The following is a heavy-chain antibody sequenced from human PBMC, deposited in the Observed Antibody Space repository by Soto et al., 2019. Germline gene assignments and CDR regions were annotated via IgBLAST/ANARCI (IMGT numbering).Heavy chain of an antibody. CDR2: VFSRGGT. Sequence: QVQLQESGPGLVKPSETLSLTCNVSGGSLTDHYWTWIRQPPGKGLEWIGCVFSRGGTYYAPSLKSRVTISLAPXXXQXXLRLTSMTTADTAVYYCARMRPTGWHDYYFFGMDLWGQGTTVTVSS. D-gene: IGHD6-19*01. V-gene: IGHV4-59*11. CDR1: GGSLTDHY. J-gene: IGHJ6*02. CDR3: ARMRPTGWHDYYFFGMDL.